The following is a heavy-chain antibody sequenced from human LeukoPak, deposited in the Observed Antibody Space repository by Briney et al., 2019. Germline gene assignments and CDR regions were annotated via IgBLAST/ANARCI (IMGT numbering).Heavy chain of an antibody. V-gene: IGHV1-2*02. CDR3: ARGGYCSSTSCYPPGY. Sequence: PSVTVSCKASGYTFTGYYMHWVRQAPGHGLEWMGWINPNSGGTNYAEKLEGRVTMTRDTSISTAYVELRRLRSDDTAVYYCARGGYCSSTSCYPPGYWGQGTLVTVSS. J-gene: IGHJ4*02. D-gene: IGHD2-2*01. CDR1: GYTFTGYY. CDR2: INPNSGGT.